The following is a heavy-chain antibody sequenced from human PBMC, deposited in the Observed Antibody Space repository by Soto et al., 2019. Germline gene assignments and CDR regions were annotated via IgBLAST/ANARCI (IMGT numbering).Heavy chain of an antibody. V-gene: IGHV3-23*01. J-gene: IGHJ5*02. CDR3: AKDILEWLPQLDWFDP. CDR1: GFTFSSYA. Sequence: EVQLLESGGGLVQPGGSLRLPCAASGFTFSSYAMSWVRQAPGKGLEWVSAISGSGGSTYYADSVKGRFTISRDNSKNTLYLQMNSLRAEDTAVYYCAKDILEWLPQLDWFDPWGQGTLVTVSS. CDR2: ISGSGGST. D-gene: IGHD3-3*01.